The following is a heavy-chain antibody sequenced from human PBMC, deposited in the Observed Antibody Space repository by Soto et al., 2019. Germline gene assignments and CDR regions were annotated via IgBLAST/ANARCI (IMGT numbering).Heavy chain of an antibody. Sequence: QLQLQESGPGLVKPSETLSLTCSVSGGSISSSSYYWGWIRQPPGKGLEWIGSIYYSGSTYYNPSLKSRITISVDTSKNQISLKLSSVTAADTALYYCARVLSGGYVDYWGQGTLVTVSS. J-gene: IGHJ4*02. CDR3: ARVLSGGYVDY. CDR1: GGSISSSSYY. D-gene: IGHD1-26*01. V-gene: IGHV4-39*01. CDR2: IYYSGST.